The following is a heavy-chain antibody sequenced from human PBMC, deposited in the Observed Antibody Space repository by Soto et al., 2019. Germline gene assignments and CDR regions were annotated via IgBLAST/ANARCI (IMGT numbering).Heavy chain of an antibody. J-gene: IGHJ4*02. CDR1: GGSISSNNNY. Sequence: PSETLPLTCTVSGGSISSNNNYWGWIRQPPGKGLEWIGSIFYSGKTYYNLSLKSRVTISVDTSKNQFSLRLNSVTAADTAVFYCANYNFWSGHYTDWGQGTLVTVSS. CDR3: ANYNFWSGHYTD. V-gene: IGHV4-39*01. CDR2: IFYSGKT. D-gene: IGHD3-3*01.